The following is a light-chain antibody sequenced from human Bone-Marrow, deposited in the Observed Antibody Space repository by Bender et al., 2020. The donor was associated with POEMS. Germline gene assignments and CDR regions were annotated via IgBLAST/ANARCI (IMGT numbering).Light chain of an antibody. Sequence: QSALTQPASVSGSPGESVTISCTGTSGDIGTYNYVSWYQQHPGKAPKLIIYDVIDRPSGVSNRFSGSKSGNTASLTISGLQAEDEADYYCSSHTRSTTLVFGTGTRVTVL. CDR2: DVI. V-gene: IGLV2-14*03. J-gene: IGLJ1*01. CDR3: SSHTRSTTLV. CDR1: SGDIGTYNY.